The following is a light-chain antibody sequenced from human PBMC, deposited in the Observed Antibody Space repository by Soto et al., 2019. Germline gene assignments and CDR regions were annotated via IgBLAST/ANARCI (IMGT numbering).Light chain of an antibody. V-gene: IGKV3-20*01. CDR1: QSFRNNY. CDR3: QQYGSPGT. CDR2: GSS. J-gene: IGKJ1*01. Sequence: EIVLTQSPGTLSLSPGERATLSCRASQSFRNNYLGLYQQKPGQSPSLLICGSSNMAGGIPDRFSGGGSGTDFTLTISRLAPEYFAVYYCQQYGSPGTFGQGTKVDIK.